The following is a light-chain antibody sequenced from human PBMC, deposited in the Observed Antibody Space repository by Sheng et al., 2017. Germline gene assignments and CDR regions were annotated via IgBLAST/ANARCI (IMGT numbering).Light chain of an antibody. V-gene: IGLV3-1*01. Sequence: SYDLTQPPSLSVSPGQTASITCSGDELGDKYTCWYQQKPGQSPVLVIYQDNKRPSGIPERFSGSNSGNTATLTVSGTQAMDEADYYCQAWDRGTVMFGGGTKLTVL. J-gene: IGLJ3*02. CDR1: ELGDKY. CDR2: QDN. CDR3: QAWDRGTVM.